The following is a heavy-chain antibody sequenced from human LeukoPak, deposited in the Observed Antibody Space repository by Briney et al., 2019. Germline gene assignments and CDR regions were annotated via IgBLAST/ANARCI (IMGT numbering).Heavy chain of an antibody. CDR1: GFTFSSYE. CDR3: ARTSYGSGSYYRGGYFDY. Sequence: GGSLRLSCAASGFTFSSYEMNWVRQAPGKGLEWVSYISSSGSTIYYADSVKGRFTISRDNAKNSLYLQMNSLRAEDTAVYYCARTSYGSGSYYRGGYFDYWGQGTLVTVSS. V-gene: IGHV3-48*03. D-gene: IGHD3-10*01. J-gene: IGHJ4*02. CDR2: ISSSGSTI.